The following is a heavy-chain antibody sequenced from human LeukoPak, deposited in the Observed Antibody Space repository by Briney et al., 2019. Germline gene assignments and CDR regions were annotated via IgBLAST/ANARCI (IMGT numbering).Heavy chain of an antibody. CDR1: GYTFTGYY. J-gene: IGHJ3*02. CDR2: INPNSGGT. CDR3: ASALPPYYYDSSGYYPDAFDI. Sequence: ASVKVSCKASGYTFTGYYTHWVRQAPGQGLEWMGWINPNSGGTNYAQKFQGRVTMTRDTSISTAYMELSRLRSDDTAVYYCASALPPYYYDSSGYYPDAFDIWGQGTMVTVSS. D-gene: IGHD3-22*01. V-gene: IGHV1-2*02.